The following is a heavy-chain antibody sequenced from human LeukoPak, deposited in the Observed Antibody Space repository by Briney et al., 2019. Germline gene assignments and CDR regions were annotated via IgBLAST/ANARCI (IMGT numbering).Heavy chain of an antibody. CDR1: GGSFSGFY. CDR2: IHHSGST. CDR3: AKGPYGGGGV. Sequence: SETLSLTCAVYGGSFSGFYWSWIRQPPGKGLEWIGEIHHSGSTNYNPSLESRVTISVDTSKNNFSLKLSSVTAADTAVYYCAKGPYGGGGVWGQGTLGTGSS. J-gene: IGHJ4*01. D-gene: IGHD3-10*01. V-gene: IGHV4-34*01.